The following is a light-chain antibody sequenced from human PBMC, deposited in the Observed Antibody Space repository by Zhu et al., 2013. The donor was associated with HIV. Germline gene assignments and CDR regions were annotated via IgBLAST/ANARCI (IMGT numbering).Light chain of an antibody. Sequence: EIVMTQSPATLSVSPGEGATLSCTTSQSIGTNLAWYQQRPGQAPSLLMYGASTRATGIPARFSGSGSGTEFTLTISSLQSEDFAVYYCQQYNEWPPLTFGGGTKVEI. V-gene: IGKV3-15*01. CDR1: QSIGTN. J-gene: IGKJ4*01. CDR3: QQYNEWPPLT. CDR2: GAS.